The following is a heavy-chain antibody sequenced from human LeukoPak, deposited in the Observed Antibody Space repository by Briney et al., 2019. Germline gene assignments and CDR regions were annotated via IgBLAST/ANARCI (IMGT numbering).Heavy chain of an antibody. V-gene: IGHV3-9*01. CDR3: AKAGSLSDDIYYSGGSCYPGDPFDI. CDR2: ISWNSGSI. Sequence: GGSLRLSCAASGFTFDDYAMHWVRQAPGKGLEWVSGISWNSGSIGYADSVKGRFTISRDNAKNSLYLQMNSLRAEDTALYYCAKAGSLSDDIYYSGGSCYPGDPFDIWGQGTMVTVSS. J-gene: IGHJ3*02. D-gene: IGHD2-15*01. CDR1: GFTFDDYA.